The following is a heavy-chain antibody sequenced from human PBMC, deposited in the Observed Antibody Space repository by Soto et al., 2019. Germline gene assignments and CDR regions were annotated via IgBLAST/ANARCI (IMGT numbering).Heavy chain of an antibody. CDR1: GFTFSTYP. CDR2: ISDSGANT. CDR3: AKILSMVTTYYYGMDV. V-gene: IGHV3-23*01. J-gene: IGHJ6*02. D-gene: IGHD4-17*01. Sequence: GGSLRLSCAASGFTFSTYPMIWVRQAPGKGLECVGSISDSGANTYYADSVRGRFTISRDNSKNTLYLQMNSLRGDDTAVYYCAKILSMVTTYYYGMDVWGHGTTVTVSS.